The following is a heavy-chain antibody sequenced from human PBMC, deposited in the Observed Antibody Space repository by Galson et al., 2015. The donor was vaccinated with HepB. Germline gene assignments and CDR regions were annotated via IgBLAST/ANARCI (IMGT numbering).Heavy chain of an antibody. Sequence: SVKVSCKASGGTFSSYAISWVRQAPGQGLEWMGRIIPILGIANYAQKFQGRVTITADKSTSTAYMELSSLRSEDTAVYYCARDGDFWSGGNWGQGTLVTVSS. V-gene: IGHV1-69*04. CDR2: IIPILGIA. CDR1: GGTFSSYA. CDR3: ARDGDFWSGGN. J-gene: IGHJ4*02. D-gene: IGHD3-3*01.